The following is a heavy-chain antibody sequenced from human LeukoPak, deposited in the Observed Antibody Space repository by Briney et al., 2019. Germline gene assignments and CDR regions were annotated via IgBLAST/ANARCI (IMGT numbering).Heavy chain of an antibody. J-gene: IGHJ4*02. CDR2: ISYSVTT. V-gene: IGHV4-39*01. CDR1: GGSISSSSYY. Sequence: SETLSLTCSVSGGSISSSSYYWAWIRQPPGKGLEWIASISYSVTTYYNPSLNSRVTISIDTSKNQFSLRLSSVTAADTAVYYCARQMNTVTADYWGQGTLVTVSS. D-gene: IGHD4-17*01. CDR3: ARQMNTVTADY.